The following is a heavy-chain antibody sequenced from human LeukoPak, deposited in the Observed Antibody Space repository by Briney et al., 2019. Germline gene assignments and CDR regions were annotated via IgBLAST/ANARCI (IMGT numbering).Heavy chain of an antibody. CDR3: ARDRMYYYDSSGYYLLY. V-gene: IGHV1-2*02. J-gene: IGHJ4*02. CDR1: GYTFTGYY. Sequence: ASVKVSCKASGYTFTGYYMHWVRQAPGQGLEWMGWINPNSGGTNYAQKFQGRVTMTRDTSISTAYMELSRLRSDDTAVYYCARDRMYYYDSSGYYLLYWGQGTLVTVSS. D-gene: IGHD3-22*01. CDR2: INPNSGGT.